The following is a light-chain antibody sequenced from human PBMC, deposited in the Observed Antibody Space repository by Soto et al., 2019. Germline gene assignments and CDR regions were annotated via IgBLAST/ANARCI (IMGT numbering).Light chain of an antibody. Sequence: QSALTQPPSASGSPGQSVTISCTGTSSDVGGYNYVSWYQQHPGKAPKLMIYEVSKRPSGVPDRFSGSKSGNTASLTVSGLQAEDEADYYCSSYAGSSPQVVFGGGTQLTVL. CDR3: SSYAGSSPQVV. CDR1: SSDVGGYNY. CDR2: EVS. J-gene: IGLJ2*01. V-gene: IGLV2-8*01.